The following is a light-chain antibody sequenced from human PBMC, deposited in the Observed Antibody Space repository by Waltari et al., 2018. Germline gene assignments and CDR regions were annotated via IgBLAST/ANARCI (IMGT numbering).Light chain of an antibody. Sequence: MTQSPSTLSVSPGERATLSCRASQNVRSNLAWYQQKPGQAPRLLIYGASTRATDVPARFGGSGFGTEFTLTISSLQSEDFAVYYCQHYEGWPPSYTFGQGTKVEI. CDR2: GAS. J-gene: IGKJ2*01. CDR1: QNVRSN. V-gene: IGKV3-15*01. CDR3: QHYEGWPPSYT.